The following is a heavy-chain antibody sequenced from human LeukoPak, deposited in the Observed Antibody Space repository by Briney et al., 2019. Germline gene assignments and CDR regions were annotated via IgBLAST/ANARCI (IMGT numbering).Heavy chain of an antibody. Sequence: ASVKVSCKASGYTFTAYYMYWVRQAPGQGLEWMGWINPNSGGTKYAQKFQGRVTMTRDTSISTAYMELSGLRSDDTAVYYCALDYDFWSGHGWFDPWGQGTLVTVSS. J-gene: IGHJ5*02. V-gene: IGHV1-2*02. CDR2: INPNSGGT. CDR3: ALDYDFWSGHGWFDP. D-gene: IGHD3-3*01. CDR1: GYTFTAYY.